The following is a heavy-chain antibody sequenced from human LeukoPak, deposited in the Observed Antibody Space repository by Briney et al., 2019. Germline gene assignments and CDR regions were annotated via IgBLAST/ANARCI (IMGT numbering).Heavy chain of an antibody. CDR1: GFTFSSYS. Sequence: GGSLRLSCAASGFTFSSYSMNWVRQAPGKGLEWVSSISSSSSCIYYADSVKGRFTISRDNAKNSLYPQMNSLRAEDTAVYYCARDGYPFRPYFDYWGQGTLVTVSS. V-gene: IGHV3-21*01. CDR2: ISSSSSCI. J-gene: IGHJ4*02. CDR3: ARDGYPFRPYFDY. D-gene: IGHD5-12*01.